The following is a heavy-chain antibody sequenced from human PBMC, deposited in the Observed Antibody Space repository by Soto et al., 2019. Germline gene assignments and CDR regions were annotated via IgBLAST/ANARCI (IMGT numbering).Heavy chain of an antibody. CDR2: ISAYNGNT. CDR1: GYTFTSYG. CDR3: ARDYYDSSGYLGDFDY. V-gene: IGHV1-18*01. D-gene: IGHD3-22*01. J-gene: IGHJ4*02. Sequence: ASVKVSCKASGYTFTSYGISWVRQAPGQGLEWMGWISAYNGNTNYAQKLQGRVTMTTDTSTSTAYMELRSLRSDDTAMYYCARDYYDSSGYLGDFDYWGQGTLVTVSS.